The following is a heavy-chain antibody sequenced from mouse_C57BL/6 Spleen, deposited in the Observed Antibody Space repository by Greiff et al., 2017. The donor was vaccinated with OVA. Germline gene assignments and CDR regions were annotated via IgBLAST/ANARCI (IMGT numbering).Heavy chain of an antibody. D-gene: IGHD1-1*01. J-gene: IGHJ4*01. CDR1: GYTFTGYW. V-gene: IGHV1-55*01. CDR2: IYPGSGST. Sequence: QVQLQQPGAELVKPGASVKMSCKASGYTFTGYWITWVKQRPGQGLEWIGDIYPGSGSTNYNEKFKGKATLTVDTSSSTAYMQLSSLTSEDSAVYYCAIEGESEYSSSYEAKDCRGQGTSVTVSS. CDR3: AIEGESEYSSSYEAKDC.